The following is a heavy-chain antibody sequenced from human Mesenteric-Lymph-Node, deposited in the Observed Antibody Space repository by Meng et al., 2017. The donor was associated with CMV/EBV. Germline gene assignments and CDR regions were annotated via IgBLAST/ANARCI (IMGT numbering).Heavy chain of an antibody. V-gene: IGHV4-38-2*02. CDR3: ASRPRDTIFGVGERGYFDY. D-gene: IGHD3-3*01. Sequence: GSLRLSCTVSGYSISSGYYWGWIRQPPGKGLEWIGSIYHSGSTYYNPSLKSRVTISVDTSKNQFSLKLSSVTAADTAVYYCASRPRDTIFGVGERGYFDYWGQGTLVTVSS. CDR1: GYSISSGYY. J-gene: IGHJ4*02. CDR2: IYHSGST.